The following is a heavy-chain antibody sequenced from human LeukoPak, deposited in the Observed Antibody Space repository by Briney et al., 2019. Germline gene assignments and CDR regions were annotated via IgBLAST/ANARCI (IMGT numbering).Heavy chain of an antibody. D-gene: IGHD2-2*01. CDR1: GFTFGSDA. CDR3: ARGPGKYQLLDFDY. Sequence: GGSLRLSCAASGFTFGSDAMHWVRQAPGKGLEWVAYISYDGSNKYYAVSVKGRFTISRESSKNTLFLQMNSLRAEDTAVYYCARGPGKYQLLDFDYWGQGTLVTVSS. V-gene: IGHV3-30*01. J-gene: IGHJ4*02. CDR2: ISYDGSNK.